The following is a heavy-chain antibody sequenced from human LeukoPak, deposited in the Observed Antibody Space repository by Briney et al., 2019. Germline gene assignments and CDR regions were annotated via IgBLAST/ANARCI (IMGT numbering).Heavy chain of an antibody. D-gene: IGHD3-10*01. CDR1: GGSISSSSYY. CDR3: ATQARLLWFGGLLSSTHFDY. CDR2: IYYSGST. V-gene: IGHV4-39*01. Sequence: PSETLSLTCTVSGGSISSSSYYWGWIRQPPGKGLEWIGSIYYSGSTYYNPSLKSRVTISVDTSKNQFSLKLSSVTAADTAVYYCATQARLLWFGGLLSSTHFDYWGQGTLVTVSS. J-gene: IGHJ4*02.